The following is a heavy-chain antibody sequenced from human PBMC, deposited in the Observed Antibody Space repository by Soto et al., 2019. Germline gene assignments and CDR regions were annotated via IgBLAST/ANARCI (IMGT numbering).Heavy chain of an antibody. J-gene: IGHJ6*04. CDR2: IYSGGST. CDR3: ARARPSTAMDV. CDR1: GFTVSSNY. V-gene: IGHV3-66*01. Sequence: EVQLVESGGGLVQPGGSLRLSCAASGFTVSSNYMSWVRQAPGKGLEWVSVIYSGGSTYYPDSVKGRFTISRDNSKNTLYFKMNPVRAEDTAVYSCARARPSTAMDVWGKGTTVTVSS. D-gene: IGHD4-17*01.